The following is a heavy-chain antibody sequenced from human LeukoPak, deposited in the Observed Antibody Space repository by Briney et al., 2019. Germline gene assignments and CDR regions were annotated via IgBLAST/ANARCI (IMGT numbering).Heavy chain of an antibody. J-gene: IGHJ4*02. V-gene: IGHV4-34*01. CDR2: INHSGST. Sequence: SETLSLTCAVYGGSFSGYYWSWIRQPPGKGLEWIGEINHSGSTNYNPSLKSRVTISVDTSKNQFSLKLSSVTAADTAVYYCAGGSRLGANYFDYWGQGTLVTVSS. CDR3: AGGSRLGANYFDY. D-gene: IGHD3-16*01. CDR1: GGSFSGYY.